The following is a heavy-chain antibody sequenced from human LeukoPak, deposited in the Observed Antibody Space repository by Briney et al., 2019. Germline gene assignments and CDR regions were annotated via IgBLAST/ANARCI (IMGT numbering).Heavy chain of an antibody. V-gene: IGHV3-23*01. CDR1: GFTSSSYA. Sequence: GGSLRLSCAASGFTSSSYAMSWVRQAPGKGLEWVSAISGSGTSTYYADSVKGRFTISRDNSKNTLYMQMNSLRGDDTAVYYCAKRPGYCSSTSCYYYYYMDVWGDGATVTVSS. CDR2: ISGSGTST. J-gene: IGHJ6*03. CDR3: AKRPGYCSSTSCYYYYYMDV. D-gene: IGHD2-2*01.